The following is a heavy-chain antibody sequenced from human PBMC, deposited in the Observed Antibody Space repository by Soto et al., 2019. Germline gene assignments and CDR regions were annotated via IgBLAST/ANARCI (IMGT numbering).Heavy chain of an antibody. D-gene: IGHD1-26*01. CDR2: INPSDGST. CDR1: GYTFTSYY. CDR3: AKKRGGAVGATRDAFDI. J-gene: IGHJ3*02. Sequence: QVQLVQSGAEVKKPGASVKVSCKASGYTFTSYYIHWVRQAPGQGLEWMGIINPSDGSTSDAQKFQGRVTMTRDTSTSTVFMELSSLRSEDTAVYYCAKKRGGAVGATRDAFDIWGQGTMVTVSS. V-gene: IGHV1-46*01.